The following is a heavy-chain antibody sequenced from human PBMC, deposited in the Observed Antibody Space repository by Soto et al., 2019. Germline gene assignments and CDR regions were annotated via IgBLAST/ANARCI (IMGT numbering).Heavy chain of an antibody. Sequence: EVQLVESGGGLVKPGGSLRLSCAASGFTFSNAWVSWVRQAPGKGLEWVGRIKSKTDGGTTDYAAPVKGRFTISRDDSKNTLYLQMNSLKTEDTAVYYCTMRTTVTTFRDYWGQGTLVTVSS. V-gene: IGHV3-15*01. CDR3: TMRTTVTTFRDY. D-gene: IGHD4-17*01. CDR2: IKSKTDGGTT. CDR1: GFTFSNAW. J-gene: IGHJ4*02.